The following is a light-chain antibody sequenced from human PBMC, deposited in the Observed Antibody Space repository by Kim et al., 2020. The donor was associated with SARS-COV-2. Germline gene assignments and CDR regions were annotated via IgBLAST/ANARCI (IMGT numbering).Light chain of an antibody. V-gene: IGLV3-19*01. CDR2: GKN. CDR3: NSRDSSGNHLWV. CDR1: SLRSYY. Sequence: LGQTVRITCQGDSLRSYYASWYQQKPGQPPVLVIYGKNNRPSGIPDRFSGSSSGNTASLTITGAQAEDEADYYCNSRDSSGNHLWVFGGGTQLTVL. J-gene: IGLJ3*02.